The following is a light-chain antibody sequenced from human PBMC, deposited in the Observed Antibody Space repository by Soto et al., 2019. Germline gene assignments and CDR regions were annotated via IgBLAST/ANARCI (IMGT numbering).Light chain of an antibody. V-gene: IGKV3-20*01. CDR1: QSVSSSY. J-gene: IGKJ1*01. Sequence: EIVLTQSPSTLTLSRWERATLXXRASQSVSSSYLAWYQQKPGKAPRLXIYGASSRATGIPDRFSGSGAGTDFTLTISRLEPEDFAVYYCQQYGSSPVTFGQGTKVDIK. CDR3: QQYGSSPVT. CDR2: GAS.